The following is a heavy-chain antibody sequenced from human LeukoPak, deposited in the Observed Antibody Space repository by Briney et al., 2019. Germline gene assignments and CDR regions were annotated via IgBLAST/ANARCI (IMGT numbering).Heavy chain of an antibody. J-gene: IGHJ6*03. CDR2: IYYSGTT. CDR1: GGSISSSSYF. V-gene: IGHV4-39*07. D-gene: IGHD5-18*01. Sequence: SETLSLTCTVSGGSISSSSYFWGWIRQPPGKGLEWIGTIYYSGTTYFNPSLKSQVTISIDTSKNQFSLRLSSVTAADTAVYYCARTRGAGYSYGFNYYYYMDVWGKGTTVTVSS. CDR3: ARTRGAGYSYGFNYYYYMDV.